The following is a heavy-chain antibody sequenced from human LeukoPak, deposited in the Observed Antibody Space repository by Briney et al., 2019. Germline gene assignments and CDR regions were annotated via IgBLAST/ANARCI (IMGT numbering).Heavy chain of an antibody. CDR1: GYSFTSYW. CDR2: IYPGDSDT. J-gene: IGHJ4*02. CDR3: ARRRKYSSGWPPSLYYFDY. Sequence: GESLKIPCKGSGYSFTSYWIGWVRQMPGKGLEWMGIIYPGDSDTRYSPSFQGQVTISADKSISTAYLQWSSLKASDTAMYYCARRRKYSSGWPPSLYYFDYWGQGTLVTVSS. V-gene: IGHV5-51*01. D-gene: IGHD6-19*01.